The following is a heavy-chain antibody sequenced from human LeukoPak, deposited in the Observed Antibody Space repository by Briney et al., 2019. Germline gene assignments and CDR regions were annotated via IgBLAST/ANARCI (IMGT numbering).Heavy chain of an antibody. V-gene: IGHV1-69*13. D-gene: IGHD3-10*01. Sequence: SVKVSCKASGGTFSSYAISWVRQAPGQGLEWMGGIIPIFGTTNYAQKFQGRVTITADESTSTAYMELSSLRSEDTAVYYCARDRYYGSGSSDYWGQGTLVTVSS. CDR1: GGTFSSYA. CDR2: IIPIFGTT. J-gene: IGHJ4*02. CDR3: ARDRYYGSGSSDY.